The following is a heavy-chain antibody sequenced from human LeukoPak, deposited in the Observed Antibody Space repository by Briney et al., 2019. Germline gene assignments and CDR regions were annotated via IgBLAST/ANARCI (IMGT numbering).Heavy chain of an antibody. J-gene: IGHJ6*03. CDR1: GFTFSSFD. Sequence: GGSLRLSCAASGFTFSSFDMHWVRQPTGQGLEWVSTIGTASDTYYPGSVEGRFTLSRDNAKSSLYLQLNSLTAGDTAVYYCTRGPPRGKYYYMDVWGKGTTVTVSS. CDR2: IGTASDT. CDR3: TRGPPRGKYYYMDV. D-gene: IGHD1-1*01. V-gene: IGHV3-13*01.